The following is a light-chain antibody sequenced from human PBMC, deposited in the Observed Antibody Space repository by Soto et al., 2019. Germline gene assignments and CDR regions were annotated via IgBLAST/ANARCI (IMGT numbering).Light chain of an antibody. CDR3: CSYAGSDTYV. V-gene: IGLV2-23*01. Sequence: QSALTQSASVSGSPGQSITISCTGTSSDVGNYNLVSWYQQHPGKAPKLMIYEGTKRPSGVSTRFSGFKSGNTASLTISGLQAEDEADYYCCSYAGSDTYVFGTGTKLTVL. J-gene: IGLJ1*01. CDR1: SSDVGNYNL. CDR2: EGT.